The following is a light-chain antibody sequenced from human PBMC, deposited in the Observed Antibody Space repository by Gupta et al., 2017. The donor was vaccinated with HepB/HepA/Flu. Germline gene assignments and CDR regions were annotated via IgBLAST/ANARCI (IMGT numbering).Light chain of an antibody. CDR3: ASGSDSLSGLV. J-gene: IGLJ2*01. Sequence: QSVLIQQPSVCGSAGQRVTIPCSGSSSTLGSSYVYWDQPRPGTAPRLLIYRNDIRPSGVPDRFSGSKYATSASLASSGLHAEDEADYYCASGSDSLSGLVFGGGTKLTVL. CDR1: SSTLGSSY. CDR2: RND. V-gene: IGLV1-47*01.